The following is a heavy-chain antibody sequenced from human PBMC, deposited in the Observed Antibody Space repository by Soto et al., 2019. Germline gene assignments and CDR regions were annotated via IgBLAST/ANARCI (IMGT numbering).Heavy chain of an antibody. CDR2: IYYSGST. V-gene: IGHV4-61*01. Sequence: SETLSLTCTVSGGSVSSGSYYWSWIRQPPGKGLEWIGYIYYSGSTNYNPSLKSRVTISVDTSKNQFSLKLSSVTAADTAVYYCARVVWGSGSYYFDYWGQGTLVTVSS. D-gene: IGHD1-26*01. J-gene: IGHJ4*02. CDR1: GGSVSSGSYY. CDR3: ARVVWGSGSYYFDY.